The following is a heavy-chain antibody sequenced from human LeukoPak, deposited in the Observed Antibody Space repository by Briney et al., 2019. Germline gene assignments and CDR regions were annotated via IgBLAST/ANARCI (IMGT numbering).Heavy chain of an antibody. CDR3: ARDPFSSGYPDY. V-gene: IGHV3-21*01. CDR1: GFTFSSYS. J-gene: IGHJ4*02. D-gene: IGHD5-12*01. Sequence: GSLRLSCAASGFTFSSYSMNWVRQAPGKGLEWVSSISSSSSYIYYADSVKGRFTISRDNAKNSLYLQMNSLRAEDTAVYYCARDPFSSGYPDYWGQGTLVTVSS. CDR2: ISSSSSYI.